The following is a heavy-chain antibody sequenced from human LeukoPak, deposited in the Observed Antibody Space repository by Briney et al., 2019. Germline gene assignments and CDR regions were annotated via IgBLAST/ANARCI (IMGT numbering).Heavy chain of an antibody. CDR3: AREYCSGGSCYSNWFDP. D-gene: IGHD2-15*01. V-gene: IGHV1-69*13. Sequence: SVKVSCKASGGTFSSYAISWVRQAPGQGLEWMGGIIPIFGTANYAQKFQGRVTITADESTGTAYMELSSLGSEDTAVYYCAREYCSGGSCYSNWFDPWGQGTLVTVSS. CDR2: IIPIFGTA. J-gene: IGHJ5*02. CDR1: GGTFSSYA.